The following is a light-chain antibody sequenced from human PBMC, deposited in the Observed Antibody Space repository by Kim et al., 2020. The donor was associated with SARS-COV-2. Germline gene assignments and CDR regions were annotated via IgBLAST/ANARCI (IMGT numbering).Light chain of an antibody. Sequence: GERATLSCRASETVNSKFLAWYQHKPGQAPWLLIYDACSRAVGLPDRLSGSGVRTDINLTISRLEPEDYAVNFCQQYDVSPRTFGHGTKVEIK. J-gene: IGKJ2*02. CDR2: DAC. CDR3: QQYDVSPRT. V-gene: IGKV3-20*01. CDR1: ETVNSKF.